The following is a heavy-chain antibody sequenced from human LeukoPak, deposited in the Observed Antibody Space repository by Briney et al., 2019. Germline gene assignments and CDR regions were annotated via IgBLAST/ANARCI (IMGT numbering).Heavy chain of an antibody. CDR2: INPSGGST. CDR3: ARDGIGYYYDSSGYYYAY. J-gene: IGHJ4*02. V-gene: IGHV1-46*01. D-gene: IGHD3-22*01. CDR1: GYTFTSYY. Sequence: ASVKVSCKACGYTFTSYYMHWVRQAPGQGLEWMGIINPSGGSTSYAQKFQGRVTMTRDTSTSTVYMELSSLRSEDTAVYYCARDGIGYYYDSSGYYYAYWGQGTLVTVSS.